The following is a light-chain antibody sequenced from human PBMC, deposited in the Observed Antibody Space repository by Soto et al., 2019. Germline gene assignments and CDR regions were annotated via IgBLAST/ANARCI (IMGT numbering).Light chain of an antibody. CDR1: QSVGSY. CDR3: QQRSDWPPT. J-gene: IGKJ1*01. V-gene: IGKV3-11*01. CDR2: DAS. Sequence: EIVMTQSPATLSLSPGERATLPCRASQSVGSYLAWYQQKPGQAPRLLIYDASNRATGIPARFSGSGSGTDFTLTISSLETEDFAVYYCQQRSDWPPTFGQGTKVDI.